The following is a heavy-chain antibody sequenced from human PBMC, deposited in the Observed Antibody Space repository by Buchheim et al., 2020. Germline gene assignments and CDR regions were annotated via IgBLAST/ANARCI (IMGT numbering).Heavy chain of an antibody. CDR3: ARGGWWELGSFDY. V-gene: IGHV4-59*12. D-gene: IGHD1-26*01. CDR1: GGSISSYY. J-gene: IGHJ4*02. Sequence: QVQLQESGPGLVKPSETLSLTCTVSGGSISSYYWSWIRQPPGKGLEWIGYIYYSGSTNYNPSLKSRVTISVDTSKNQFSLKLSSVTAADTAVYYCARGGWWELGSFDYWGQGTL. CDR2: IYYSGST.